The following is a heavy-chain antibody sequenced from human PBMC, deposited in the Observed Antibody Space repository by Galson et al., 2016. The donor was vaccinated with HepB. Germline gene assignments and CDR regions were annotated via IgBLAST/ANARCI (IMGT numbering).Heavy chain of an antibody. J-gene: IGHJ3*02. D-gene: IGHD1-1*01. CDR2: IDWDDDK. CDR1: GFSLHTSGMC. Sequence: PALVKPPQTLTLTCTFSGFSLHTSGMCVSWIRQPPGKALEWLALIDWDDDKYYNTSLKTRLTISKDTSKNQVVLTMTNMDPVDTATYYCARRTYLVDAFDIWGQGTIVTVSS. CDR3: ARRTYLVDAFDI. V-gene: IGHV2-70*01.